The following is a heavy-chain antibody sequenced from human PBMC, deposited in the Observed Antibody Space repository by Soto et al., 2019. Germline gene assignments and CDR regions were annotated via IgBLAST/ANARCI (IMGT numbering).Heavy chain of an antibody. CDR1: GYTFTSYD. D-gene: IGHD3-10*01. Sequence: ASVKVSCKASGYTFTSYDINWVRQATGQGLEWMGWMNPNSGNTGYAQKFQGRVTMTRNTSISTAYMELSSLRSEDTAVYCCARVGSGSYNFDYWGQGTLVTVSS. J-gene: IGHJ4*02. V-gene: IGHV1-8*01. CDR3: ARVGSGSYNFDY. CDR2: MNPNSGNT.